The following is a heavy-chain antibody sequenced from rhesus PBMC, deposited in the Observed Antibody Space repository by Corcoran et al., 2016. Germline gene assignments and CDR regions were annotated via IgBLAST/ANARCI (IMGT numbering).Heavy chain of an antibody. J-gene: IGHJ4*01. Sequence: EVQLVQSGAEVHRPGESLKISCKTSGYSFTTYWLHWVCQMPGKGLEWMGAIDPSDSDTRDSPSFQGQVTISADKSISTADLQWSSLKASDTATYYGAKSVGDYWGQGVLVTVSS. D-gene: IGHD1-44*01. CDR3: AKSVGDY. CDR2: IDPSDSDT. V-gene: IGHV5-20*02. CDR1: GYSFTTYW.